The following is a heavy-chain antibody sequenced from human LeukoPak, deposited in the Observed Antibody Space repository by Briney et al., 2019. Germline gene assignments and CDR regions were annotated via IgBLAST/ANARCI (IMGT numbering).Heavy chain of an antibody. CDR2: INHSGST. CDR3: ARAPYCSSTSCYHKYFQH. D-gene: IGHD2-2*01. J-gene: IGHJ1*01. V-gene: IGHV4-34*01. CDR1: GGSFSGYY. Sequence: ASXTLSLTCAVYGGSFSGYYWSWIRQPPGKGMEWIGEINHSGSTNYNPSLKSRVTISVDTSKNQFSLKLSSVTAADTAVYYCARAPYCSSTSCYHKYFQHWGQGTLVTVSS.